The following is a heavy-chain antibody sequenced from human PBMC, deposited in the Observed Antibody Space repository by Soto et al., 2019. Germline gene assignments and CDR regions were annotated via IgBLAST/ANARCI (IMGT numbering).Heavy chain of an antibody. Sequence: SETMSLTCTVSGGSISSDDYYWSWIRQAPGRGLEWIGYIHSSGSIYYNPSLKSRAMMSIATAGNQFSLKVSSVTVADTVVYYCARDLDGLHDDTSGPFPRPGWGQGTLVTVSS. J-gene: IGHJ1*01. CDR1: GGSISSDDYY. D-gene: IGHD3-22*01. CDR2: IHSSGSI. CDR3: ARDLDGLHDDTSGPFPRPG. V-gene: IGHV4-30-4*01.